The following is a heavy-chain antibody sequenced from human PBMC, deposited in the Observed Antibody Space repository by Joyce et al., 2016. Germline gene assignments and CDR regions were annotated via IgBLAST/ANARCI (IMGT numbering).Heavy chain of an antibody. J-gene: IGHJ4*02. CDR1: GDSITAYF. V-gene: IGHV1-46*01. D-gene: IGHD1-26*01. CDR3: ATGGSGRALEY. CDR2: IKPNEST. Sequence: QVQLLQSGAEVKKSGASVKISCKASGDSITAYFIHWVRQAPGQGLEWMGIIKPNESTDYAQKFQGRVTVTRDTSTGTVFMELGRLTSDDTAVFFCATGGSGRALEYWGQGTLVTVS.